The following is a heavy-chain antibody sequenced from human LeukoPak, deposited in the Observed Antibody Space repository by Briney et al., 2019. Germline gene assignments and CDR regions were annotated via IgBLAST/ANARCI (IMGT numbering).Heavy chain of an antibody. CDR2: SRNKEHRHST. D-gene: IGHD3-10*01. CDR1: GLTFSDHY. CDR3: VRGYRGFDH. V-gene: IGHV3-72*01. Sequence: GGSLRLSCAVSGLTFSDHYMDWVRQAPGKGLEWVARSRNKEHRHSTEYATSVKGRFIISRDDSRNSLDLQMNSLNSDDTALDYCVRGYRGFDHWGQGTMVTVSS. J-gene: IGHJ4*02.